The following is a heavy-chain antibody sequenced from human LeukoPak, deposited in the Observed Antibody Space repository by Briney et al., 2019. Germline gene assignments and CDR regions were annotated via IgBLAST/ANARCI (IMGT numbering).Heavy chain of an antibody. D-gene: IGHD4-23*01. CDR2: ISSEGGKT. Sequence: GGLVQPGGSLRISCSTSGFSFRSYAMHWVRQAPGKGLEYVSSISSEGGKTYYPDSVKGRFTISRDNSKSTLYLQMSSLRSEDTAVYYCVKDRWVDYWGQGILVTVSP. CDR1: GFSFRSYA. V-gene: IGHV3-64D*09. J-gene: IGHJ4*02. CDR3: VKDRWVDY.